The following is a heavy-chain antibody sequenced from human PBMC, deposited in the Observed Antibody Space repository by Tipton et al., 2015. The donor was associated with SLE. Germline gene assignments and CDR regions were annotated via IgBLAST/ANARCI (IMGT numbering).Heavy chain of an antibody. CDR2: IYYSGST. D-gene: IGHD1-1*01. Sequence: TLSLTCTVSGGSISSYYWSWIRQPPGKGLEWIGYIYYSGSTNYNPSLKSRVTISVDTSKNQFSLKLSSVTAADTAVYYCASEGPSSGGAFDIWGQGTMVTVSS. J-gene: IGHJ3*02. CDR3: ASEGPSSGGAFDI. CDR1: GGSISSYY. V-gene: IGHV4-59*01.